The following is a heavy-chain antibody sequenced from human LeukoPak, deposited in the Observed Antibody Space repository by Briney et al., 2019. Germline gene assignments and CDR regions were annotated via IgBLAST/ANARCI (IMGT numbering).Heavy chain of an antibody. V-gene: IGHV3-30*04. CDR1: GFTFSSYA. J-gene: IGHJ4*02. CDR3: AEGGGSMVRGVLIY. Sequence: GGSLRLSCAASGFTFSSYAMHWVRQAPGKGLEWVAVISYDGSNKYYADSVKGRFTISRDNSKNTLYLQMNSLRAEDTAVYYCAEGGGSMVRGVLIYWGQGTLVTVSS. D-gene: IGHD3-10*01. CDR2: ISYDGSNK.